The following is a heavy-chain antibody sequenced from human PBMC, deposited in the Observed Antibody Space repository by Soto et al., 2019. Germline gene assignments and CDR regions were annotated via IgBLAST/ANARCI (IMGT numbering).Heavy chain of an antibody. V-gene: IGHV4-39*02. D-gene: IGHD3-22*01. CDR3: ARHKTTMLTVVSAFDP. J-gene: IGHJ5*02. CDR1: GDSITRSNFY. Sequence: PSETLSLTCTVSGDSITRSNFYWGWIRQPPGKGLEWLGSIFYSGSTFYNPALKSRVTFSVDTSKNHFSLKLSSVTAADTAVYYCARHKTTMLTVVSAFDPWGQGTRVTAPQ. CDR2: IFYSGST.